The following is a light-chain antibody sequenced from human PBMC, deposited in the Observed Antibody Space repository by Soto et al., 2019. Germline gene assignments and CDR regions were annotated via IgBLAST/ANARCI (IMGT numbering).Light chain of an antibody. CDR3: ASWDDNDSGSHVV. J-gene: IGLJ2*01. Sequence: QSVLTQPPSVSGTPGQRVTISCSGSSSNIGSNYVYWYQQLPGKAPRLLVSRNNQRPSGVPDRYSGSQSGTSASLAISGLRSEDEADYYCASWDDNDSGSHVVFGGGTKLTVL. CDR1: SSNIGSNY. V-gene: IGLV1-47*01. CDR2: RNN.